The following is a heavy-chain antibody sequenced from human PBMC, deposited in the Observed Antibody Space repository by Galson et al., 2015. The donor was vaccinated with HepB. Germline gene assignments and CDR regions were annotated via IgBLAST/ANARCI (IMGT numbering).Heavy chain of an antibody. CDR2: INTNTGNP. Sequence: SVKVSCKASGYTFTSYAMNWVRQAPGQGLEWMGWINTNTGNPTYAQGFTGRFVSSLDTSVSTAYLQISSLKAEDTAVYYCARRNRGTAFDAFDIWGQGTMVTVSS. V-gene: IGHV7-4-1*02. CDR3: ARRNRGTAFDAFDI. D-gene: IGHD2-8*02. CDR1: GYTFTSYA. J-gene: IGHJ3*02.